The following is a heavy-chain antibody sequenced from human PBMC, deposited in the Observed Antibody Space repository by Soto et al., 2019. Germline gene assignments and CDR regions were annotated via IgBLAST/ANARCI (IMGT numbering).Heavy chain of an antibody. CDR3: AREIGDYGDYRAVFDY. CDR2: INPSGGST. J-gene: IGHJ4*02. D-gene: IGHD4-17*01. CDR1: GYTFTSYY. V-gene: IGHV1-46*01. Sequence: ASVKVSCKASGYTFTSYYMHWVRQAPGQGLEWMGIINPSGGSTSYAQKFQGRVTMTRDTSTSTVYMELSSLRSEDTAVYYCAREIGDYGDYRAVFDYWGQGTLVTVS.